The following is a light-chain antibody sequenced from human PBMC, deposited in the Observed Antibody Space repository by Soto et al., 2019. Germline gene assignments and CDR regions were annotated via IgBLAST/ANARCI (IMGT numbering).Light chain of an antibody. V-gene: IGKV1-5*03. CDR2: TAS. Sequence: DIQMTQSPSTLSASVGDRVTITCRASQSISDLLAWYQQKPGKAPKLLIYTASNSESGVPFRFSGSGSGTEFALTISSLQPDDFAIYYCQQFHRYPWTFGQGTKVELK. J-gene: IGKJ1*01. CDR1: QSISDL. CDR3: QQFHRYPWT.